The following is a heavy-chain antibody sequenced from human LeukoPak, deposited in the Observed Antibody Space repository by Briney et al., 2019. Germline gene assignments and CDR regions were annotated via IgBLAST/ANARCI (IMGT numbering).Heavy chain of an antibody. D-gene: IGHD1-26*01. V-gene: IGHV1-2*06. Sequence: GASVKVSCKASGYTFTGYYMHWVRQAPGQGLEWMGRINPNSGGTNYAQKFRGRVTLTRDTSFSTAYMELTGLTSDDTAVYYCARGGIVVSAILVYGDRSSLDHWGRGTLVTVSS. CDR1: GYTFTGYY. CDR2: INPNSGGT. J-gene: IGHJ4*02. CDR3: ARGGIVVSAILVYGDRSSLDH.